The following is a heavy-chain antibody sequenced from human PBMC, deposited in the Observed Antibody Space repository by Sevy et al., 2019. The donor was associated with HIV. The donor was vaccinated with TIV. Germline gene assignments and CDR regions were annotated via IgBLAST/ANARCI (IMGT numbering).Heavy chain of an antibody. V-gene: IGHV3-64D*06. CDR2: MSSDGFST. J-gene: IGHJ6*02. CDR3: VKDPDYDSWRGDYGLDV. Sequence: GGSLRLSCSASGFSFSNHAMNWVRQAPGKGLEYVSAMSSDGFSTFYAESVKGRFTISRDNSKSTLYLQMTSLRAEDTAVYYCVKDPDYDSWRGDYGLDVWGHGTAVTVSS. CDR1: GFSFSNHA. D-gene: IGHD3-3*01.